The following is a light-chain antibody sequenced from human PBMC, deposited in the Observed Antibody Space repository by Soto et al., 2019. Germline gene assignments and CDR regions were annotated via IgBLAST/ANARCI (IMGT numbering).Light chain of an antibody. CDR2: DAS. CDR1: QSVSSY. V-gene: IGKV3-11*01. J-gene: IGKJ1*01. Sequence: EIVLTQSPATLSLSPAERATLSCRASQSVSSYLAWYQQKPGQAPRLLIYDASNRATGIPARFSGSGSGTDFTLSISSLEPEDFAVYYCQQRSNWPSTWTFGQGTKVDIK. CDR3: QQRSNWPSTWT.